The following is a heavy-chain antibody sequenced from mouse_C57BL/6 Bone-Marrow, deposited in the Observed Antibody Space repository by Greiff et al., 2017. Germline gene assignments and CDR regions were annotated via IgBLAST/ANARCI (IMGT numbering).Heavy chain of an antibody. V-gene: IGHV1-82*01. J-gene: IGHJ3*01. Sequence: QVQLQQSGPELVKPGASVKISCKASGNAFSSSWVNWVKQRPGKGLEWIGRIYPGDGDTNYNGKFKGKATLTADKSSSTAYMQLSSLTSEDSAVYFCARPIYYYGSTWFAYWGQGTLVTVSA. CDR2: IYPGDGDT. CDR3: ARPIYYYGSTWFAY. D-gene: IGHD1-1*01. CDR1: GNAFSSSW.